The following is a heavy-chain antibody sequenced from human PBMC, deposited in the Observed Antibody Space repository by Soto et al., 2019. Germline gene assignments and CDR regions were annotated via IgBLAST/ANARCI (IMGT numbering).Heavy chain of an antibody. J-gene: IGHJ5*02. CDR1: GYTLNEVA. Sequence: QVQLVQSGAEVKKPGASVKVSCKVSGYTLNEVAMHWVRQAPGKGLEWLGGFDPDEAETIYAQHFQGRVTMTEDTSTDTVYKELSSLSSEDTALYRCTTYHGDYNFDHWGQGTLVTVSS. CDR2: FDPDEAET. D-gene: IGHD4-17*01. V-gene: IGHV1-24*01. CDR3: TTYHGDYNFDH.